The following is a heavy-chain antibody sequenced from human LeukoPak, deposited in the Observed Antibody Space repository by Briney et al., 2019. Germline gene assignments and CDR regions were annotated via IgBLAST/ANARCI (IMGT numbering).Heavy chain of an antibody. J-gene: IGHJ4*02. CDR1: VFIFSNYA. CDR2: ISEGGGST. Sequence: GGSLRLSCADSVFIFSNYAMRWASQAPGKGLEWVSTISEGGGSTYYADSGKGRFTISRDISKNTFYLQMNSLRAEDTAVYYCAKGGVRFLQWLLAYWGQGTLVTVSS. V-gene: IGHV3-23*01. D-gene: IGHD3-3*01. CDR3: AKGGVRFLQWLLAY.